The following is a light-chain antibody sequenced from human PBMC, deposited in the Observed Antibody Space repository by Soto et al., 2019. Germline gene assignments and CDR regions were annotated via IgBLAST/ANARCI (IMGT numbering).Light chain of an antibody. J-gene: IGLJ1*01. Sequence: QSALTQPASVSGSPGQSITISCTGTSSDVGNYKYVSWYQQHPGKAPKLIIYEVSNRPSGVSDRFSGSKSGNTASLTISGLQAEDETYYYCLSYTSSGTYVFGTGTKLTVL. CDR2: EVS. V-gene: IGLV2-14*01. CDR1: SSDVGNYKY. CDR3: LSYTSSGTYV.